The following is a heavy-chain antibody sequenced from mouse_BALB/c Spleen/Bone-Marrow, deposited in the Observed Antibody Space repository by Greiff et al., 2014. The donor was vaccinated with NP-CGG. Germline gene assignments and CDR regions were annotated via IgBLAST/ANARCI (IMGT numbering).Heavy chain of an antibody. CDR3: ARHGGSRGYCFDY. Sequence: EVKLEESGGGLVQPGGSLELSCAASGFTFSSYTMSWVRQTPEKRLEWVAYISNGGGSTYYPDTVKGRFTISRDNAKNTLYLQMSSLKSEDTAMYYCARHGGSRGYCFDYWGQGTTLTVSS. V-gene: IGHV5-12-2*01. J-gene: IGHJ2*01. D-gene: IGHD1-1*01. CDR2: ISNGGGST. CDR1: GFTFSSYT.